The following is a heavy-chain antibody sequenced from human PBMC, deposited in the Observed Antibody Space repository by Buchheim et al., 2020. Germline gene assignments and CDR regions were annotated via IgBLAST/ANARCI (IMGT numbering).Heavy chain of an antibody. CDR2: IYYRGST. CDR1: GGSISSSSYY. D-gene: IGHD5-18*01. Sequence: QLQLQGSGPGLVKPSETLSLTCTVSGGSISSSSYYWGWIRQPPGKGLEWIGSIYYRGSTYYNPSLKSRVTISVDTSQNQFSLKLSSVTAADTAVYYCAREDRGYSYGLDYFDYWGQGTL. CDR3: AREDRGYSYGLDYFDY. J-gene: IGHJ4*02. V-gene: IGHV4-39*07.